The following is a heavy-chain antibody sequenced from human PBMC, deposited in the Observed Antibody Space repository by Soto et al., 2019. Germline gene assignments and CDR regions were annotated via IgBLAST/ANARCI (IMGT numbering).Heavy chain of an antibody. D-gene: IGHD1-1*01. Sequence: EVQLVESGGGLVQPGGSLRLSCAASGFTFSSYWMSWVRQAPGKGLEWVANIKRDGSEKYYVESVKGRFSISRDNAKNSLYLQMNSLRAEDRAVYYCASLDKSMANWVDPWCQGTLVTVSS. CDR3: ASLDKSMANWVDP. CDR1: GFTFSSYW. CDR2: IKRDGSEK. J-gene: IGHJ5*02. V-gene: IGHV3-7*01.